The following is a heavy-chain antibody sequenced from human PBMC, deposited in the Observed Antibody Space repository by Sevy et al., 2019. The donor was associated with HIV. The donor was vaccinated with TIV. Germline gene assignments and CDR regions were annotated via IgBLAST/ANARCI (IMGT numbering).Heavy chain of an antibody. CDR3: AKDKGSYYGSGSHGMDV. V-gene: IGHV3-9*01. Sequence: GGSLKLSCAASGFTFDDYAMHWVRQAPGKGLEGVSGISWNSGSMGYADSVKGRFTISRDNAKNSLYLQMNSLRAEDTALYYCAKDKGSYYGSGSHGMDVWGQGTTVTVSS. J-gene: IGHJ6*02. CDR1: GFTFDDYA. D-gene: IGHD3-10*01. CDR2: ISWNSGSM.